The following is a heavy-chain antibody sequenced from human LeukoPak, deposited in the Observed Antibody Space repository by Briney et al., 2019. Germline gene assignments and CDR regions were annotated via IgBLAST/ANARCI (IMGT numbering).Heavy chain of an antibody. D-gene: IGHD3-22*01. CDR3: AKEYYYDNSGYNFDY. J-gene: IGHJ4*02. CDR1: GFTFSSYA. Sequence: GSLRLSCATSGFTFSSYAMSWVRQAPGKGLEWVSAISGSGGSTYYADSVKGRFTISRDNSKNTLYLQMNSLRAEDTAIYYCAKEYYYDNSGYNFDYWGQGTLVTVSS. V-gene: IGHV3-23*01. CDR2: ISGSGGST.